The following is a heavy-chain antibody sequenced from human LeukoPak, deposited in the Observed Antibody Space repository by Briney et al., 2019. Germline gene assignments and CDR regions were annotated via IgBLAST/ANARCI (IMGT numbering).Heavy chain of an antibody. CDR2: IYTSGST. CDR3: ARVLGDYGIGY. Sequence: SETLSLTCTVSGGSISSSSYYWGWIRQPPWKGLEWIGSIYTSGSTNYNPSLKSRVTISVDTSKNQFSLKLSSVTAADTAVYYCARVLGDYGIGYWGQGTLVTVSS. D-gene: IGHD4-17*01. CDR1: GGSISSSSYY. J-gene: IGHJ4*02. V-gene: IGHV4-39*07.